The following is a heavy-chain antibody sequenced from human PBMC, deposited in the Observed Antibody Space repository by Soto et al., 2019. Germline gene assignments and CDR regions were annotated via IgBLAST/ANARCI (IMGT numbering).Heavy chain of an antibody. CDR2: INHSGST. J-gene: IGHJ4*02. Sequence: QVQLQQWGAGLLKPSETLSLTCAVYGGCFSGYYWSWIRQPPGKGLEWIGEINHSGSTNYNPSLKSRVTISVDTSKNQFSLKLSSVTAADTAVYYCARGLGIAAAGTARYDYWGQGTLVTVSS. V-gene: IGHV4-34*01. D-gene: IGHD6-13*01. CDR3: ARGLGIAAAGTARYDY. CDR1: GGCFSGYY.